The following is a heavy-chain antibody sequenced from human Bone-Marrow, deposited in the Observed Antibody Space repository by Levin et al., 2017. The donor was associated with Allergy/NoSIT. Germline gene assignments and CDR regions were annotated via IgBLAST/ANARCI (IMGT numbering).Heavy chain of an antibody. J-gene: IGHJ4*02. CDR1: GASISSYY. CDR3: ATGGYCSGGSCYSR. V-gene: IGHV4-59*01. Sequence: SETLSLTCTVSGASISSYYWSWIRQPPGKGLEWIGYIHYSGSTNHNPSLNSRVTISVDTSKNQFSLNLSSVTAADTAVYYCATGGYCSGGSCYSRWGQGTLVTVSS. D-gene: IGHD2-15*01. CDR2: IHYSGST.